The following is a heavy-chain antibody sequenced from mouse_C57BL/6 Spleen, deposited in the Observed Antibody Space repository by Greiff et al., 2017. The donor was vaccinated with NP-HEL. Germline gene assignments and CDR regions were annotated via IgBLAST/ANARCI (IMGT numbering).Heavy chain of an antibody. CDR3: ARGDTSYYFDY. Sequence: EVQVVESGGGLVKPGGSLKLSCAASGFTFSDYGMHWVRQAPEKGLEWVAYISSGSSTIYYADTEKGRFTISRDNAKNTLFLQMTRLRSEDTAMYYCARGDTSYYFDYWGQGTTLTVSS. J-gene: IGHJ2*01. V-gene: IGHV5-17*01. CDR2: ISSGSSTI. CDR1: GFTFSDYG.